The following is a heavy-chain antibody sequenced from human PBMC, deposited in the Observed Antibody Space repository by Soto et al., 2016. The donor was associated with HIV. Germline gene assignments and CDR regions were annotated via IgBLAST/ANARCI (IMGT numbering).Heavy chain of an antibody. CDR3: ATTTTTITPAHFDH. CDR1: NGSFTSYY. Sequence: QVQLQESGPGLVIPSGTLSLTCAVANGSFTSYYWTWIRQPPGKGLEWIGCIYYNGTINYNSSLKSRLTISANRSRKQFSLKVTSVTAADTAVYYCATTTTTITPAHFDHWGQGAPGHRFL. D-gene: IGHD3-10*01. V-gene: IGHV4-59*13. CDR2: IYYNGTI. J-gene: IGHJ4*02.